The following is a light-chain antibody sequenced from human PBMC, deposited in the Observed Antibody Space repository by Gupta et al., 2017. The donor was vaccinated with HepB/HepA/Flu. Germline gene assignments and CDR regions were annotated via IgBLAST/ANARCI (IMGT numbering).Light chain of an antibody. Sequence: EIVLTQSPATLSLSPGERATLSCRASQNINSHLGWYQQKPGQATRLVISDVSSRATDIPARCSGSGSGTDFTLTISSLEPEDVAVYYCQQRNEWPLTFGQGTRLEI. CDR3: QQRNEWPLT. CDR2: DVS. CDR1: QNINSH. V-gene: IGKV3-11*01. J-gene: IGKJ5*01.